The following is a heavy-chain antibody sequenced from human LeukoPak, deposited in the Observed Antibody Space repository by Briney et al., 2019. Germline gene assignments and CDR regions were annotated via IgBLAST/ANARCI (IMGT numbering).Heavy chain of an antibody. CDR1: GGSFSGYY. CDR2: INHSGST. D-gene: IGHD3-10*01. J-gene: IGHJ6*02. V-gene: IGHV4-34*01. CDR3: ARCVCYYGSWPYGMDV. Sequence: SETLSLTCAVYGGSFSGYYWSWIRQPPGKGLEWIGEINHSGSTNYNPSLKSRVTISVDTSKNQFSLKLSSVTAADTAVYYCARCVCYYGSWPYGMDVWGQGTTVTVS.